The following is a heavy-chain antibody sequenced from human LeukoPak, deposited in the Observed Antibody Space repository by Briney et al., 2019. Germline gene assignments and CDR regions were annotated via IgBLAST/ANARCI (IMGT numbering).Heavy chain of an antibody. CDR1: GFTFSSYG. V-gene: IGHV3-30*02. D-gene: IGHD3-22*01. Sequence: PGGSLRLSCAASGFTFSSYGMHWVRQAPGKGLEWVAFIRYDGSNKYYADSVKGRFTISRDNPKNTLYLQMNSLRAEDTAVYYCAKEMRYYDSSGYPPDAFDIWGQGTMVTVSS. CDR2: IRYDGSNK. J-gene: IGHJ3*02. CDR3: AKEMRYYDSSGYPPDAFDI.